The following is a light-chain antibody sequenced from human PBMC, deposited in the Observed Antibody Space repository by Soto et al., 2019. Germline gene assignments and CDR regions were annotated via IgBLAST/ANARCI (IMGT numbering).Light chain of an antibody. Sequence: LTPPGCVSGYPGPSITISCTGTSSDVGGYNYVSWYQQHPGKAPKLMIYEVSNRPSGVSNRFSGSKSGNTASLTISGLQAEDEADYYCSSYASSSTPLCVFGTGTKVTVL. J-gene: IGLJ1*01. CDR1: SSDVGGYNY. V-gene: IGLV2-14*01. CDR3: SSYASSSTPLCV. CDR2: EVS.